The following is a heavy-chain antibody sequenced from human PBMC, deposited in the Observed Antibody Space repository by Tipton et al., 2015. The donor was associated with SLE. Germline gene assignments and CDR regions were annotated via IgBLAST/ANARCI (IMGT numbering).Heavy chain of an antibody. CDR1: GGSISSYY. J-gene: IGHJ3*02. CDR2: IYTRGST. V-gene: IGHV4-4*09. D-gene: IGHD6-19*01. Sequence: TLSLTCTVSGGSISSYYWSWIRQPPGKGLEWIGYIYTRGSTNYNPSLKSRVTISVDTSKNQFSLKLSSVTAADTAVYYCARQTFSGWYFAFDIWGQGTMVTVSS. CDR3: ARQTFSGWYFAFDI.